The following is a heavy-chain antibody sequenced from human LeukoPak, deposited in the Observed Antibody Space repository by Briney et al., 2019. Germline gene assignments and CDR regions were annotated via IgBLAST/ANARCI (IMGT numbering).Heavy chain of an antibody. CDR1: GFTFSDSW. V-gene: IGHV3-7*01. D-gene: IGHD3-16*01. Sequence: PGGSLRLSCAASGFTFSDSWMSWVRQAPGKGPEWVANMNQDGSAKDYVDSVKGRLTISRDNARNSLYLQMSSLRAEDTAVYYCATYTHWVAGDVWGQGTTVTVSS. CDR3: ATYTHWVAGDV. J-gene: IGHJ6*02. CDR2: MNQDGSAK.